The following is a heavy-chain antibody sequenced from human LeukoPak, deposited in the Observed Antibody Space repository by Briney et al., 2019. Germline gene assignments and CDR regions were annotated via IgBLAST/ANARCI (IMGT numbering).Heavy chain of an antibody. V-gene: IGHV3-30*14. CDR3: ARDQYYDSSGSDAFDI. CDR2: ISYDGNDK. J-gene: IGHJ3*02. CDR1: GFTLSNYA. D-gene: IGHD3-22*01. Sequence: PGGSLRLSCVASGFTLSNYAVHWVRQAPGKGLEWVAVISYDGNDKYHADSVKGRFTISRDNSRDTLYLQMNSLRPEDTAVCYCARDQYYDSSGSDAFDIWGQGTMVTVSS.